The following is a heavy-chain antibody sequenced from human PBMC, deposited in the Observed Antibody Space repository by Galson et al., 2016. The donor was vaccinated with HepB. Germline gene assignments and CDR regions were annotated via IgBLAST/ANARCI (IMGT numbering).Heavy chain of an antibody. Sequence: SLRLSCAASGLTFDTYAMHWVRQAPGKGLEWVSGISWNSGSIGYADFVKGRFTISRDNAKNSLYLQMNSLRAEDTALYYCARSARPYYYYNGMDIWGQGTTVTVSS. CDR2: ISWNSGSI. CDR1: GLTFDTYA. J-gene: IGHJ6*02. V-gene: IGHV3-9*01. CDR3: ARSARPYYYYNGMDI. D-gene: IGHD6-6*01.